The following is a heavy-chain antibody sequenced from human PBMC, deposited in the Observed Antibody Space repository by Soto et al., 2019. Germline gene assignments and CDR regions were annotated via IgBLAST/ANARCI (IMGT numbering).Heavy chain of an antibody. Sequence: QVQLQESGPGLVKPSQTLSLTCSVSGGSMDSGTYCCNWIRQHPGKGLEWIGYIYYRGYTYYNPCVICLVIVSVDTSKTQFAMNLNSLTAAVAAVYYCARYRSDGSGTVDYWGQGNLGTVSS. CDR1: GGSMDSGTYC. D-gene: IGHD3-10*01. J-gene: IGHJ4*02. CDR3: ARYRSDGSGTVDY. V-gene: IGHV4-31*01. CDR2: IYYRGYT.